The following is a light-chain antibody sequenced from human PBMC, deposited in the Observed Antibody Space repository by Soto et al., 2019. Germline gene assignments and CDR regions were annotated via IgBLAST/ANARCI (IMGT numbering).Light chain of an antibody. CDR3: QQVKTYPLT. V-gene: IGKV1-9*01. Sequence: DIQLTQSPSFLSASVGDRVTITCRASQDISSHLAWYQQKPGKAPKLLIYAASTLQSWVPSGLGGSGSGTELTLTITSLQPEDSATYYCQQVKTYPLTFGGGTKVEIK. CDR2: AAS. CDR1: QDISSH. J-gene: IGKJ4*02.